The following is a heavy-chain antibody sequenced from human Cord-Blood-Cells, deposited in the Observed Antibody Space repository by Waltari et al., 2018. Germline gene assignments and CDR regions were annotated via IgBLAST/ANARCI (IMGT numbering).Heavy chain of an antibody. J-gene: IGHJ4*02. D-gene: IGHD1-1*01. Sequence: EVQLVESGGGLVQPGGSLKLSCAASGFTFSGSAMHWVRQASGKGLGWVVRSRSKANSYATAHAASVKGRFTISREDSKNTAYLQMNSLKTEDTAVYYCTRSTGNGDYWGQGTLVTVSS. CDR3: TRSTGNGDY. V-gene: IGHV3-73*02. CDR2: SRSKANSYAT. CDR1: GFTFSGSA.